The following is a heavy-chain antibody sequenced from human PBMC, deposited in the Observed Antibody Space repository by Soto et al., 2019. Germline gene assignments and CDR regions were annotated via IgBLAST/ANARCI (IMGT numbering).Heavy chain of an antibody. CDR3: AATYGSGYRAFDY. Sequence: QVQLVQSGTEVKKPGSSVKVSCKASGDTFSFYTINWVRQAPGRGLEWVGRINPIVSMSNYAQKFQGRVSMTADKSTSTAYMELRSLRSDDTAMYFWAATYGSGYRAFDYWGQGALVIVSS. CDR1: GDTFSFYT. D-gene: IGHD3-10*01. V-gene: IGHV1-69*02. CDR2: INPIVSMS. J-gene: IGHJ4*02.